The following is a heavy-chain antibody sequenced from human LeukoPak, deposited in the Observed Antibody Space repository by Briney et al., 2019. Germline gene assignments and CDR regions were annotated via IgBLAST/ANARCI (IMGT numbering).Heavy chain of an antibody. CDR3: AKWGDYDVLTGYYVSDY. D-gene: IGHD3-9*01. CDR1: GFTFSNYA. CDR2: ITGSGGNT. Sequence: PGGSLRLSCAASGFTFSNYAMSWVRQAPGKGLDWVSAITGSGGNTYYADSVKGRFTISRDNSKDTVFLQMNSLRAEDTAVYYCAKWGDYDVLTGYYVSDYWGQGTLVTVS. V-gene: IGHV3-23*01. J-gene: IGHJ4*02.